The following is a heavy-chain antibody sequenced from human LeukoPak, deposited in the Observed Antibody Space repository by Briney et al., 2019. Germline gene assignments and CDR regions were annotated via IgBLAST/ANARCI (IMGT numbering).Heavy chain of an antibody. V-gene: IGHV3-23*01. CDR3: AKVSEWDYYDSSGYPDSQFDY. CDR2: ISGSGGST. D-gene: IGHD3-22*01. Sequence: GASLRLSCAASGFTFSSYAMSWVCQAPGKGLEWVSAISGSGGSTYYADSVKGRFTISRDNPKNTLYLQMNSLRAEDTAVYYCAKVSEWDYYDSSGYPDSQFDYWGQGTLVTVSS. J-gene: IGHJ4*02. CDR1: GFTFSSYA.